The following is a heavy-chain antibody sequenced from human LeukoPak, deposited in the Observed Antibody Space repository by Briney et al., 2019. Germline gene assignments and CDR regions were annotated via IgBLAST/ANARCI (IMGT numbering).Heavy chain of an antibody. CDR2: ISAYNGNT. CDR1: GYTFTSYG. Sequence: ASVKVSCKASGYTFTSYGISWMRQAPGQGLEWMGWISAYNGNTNYAQKLQGRVTMTTDTSTSTAYMELRSLRSDDTAVYYCARDGTGYSYGSFDYWGQGTLVTVSS. CDR3: ARDGTGYSYGSFDY. J-gene: IGHJ4*02. D-gene: IGHD5-18*01. V-gene: IGHV1-18*01.